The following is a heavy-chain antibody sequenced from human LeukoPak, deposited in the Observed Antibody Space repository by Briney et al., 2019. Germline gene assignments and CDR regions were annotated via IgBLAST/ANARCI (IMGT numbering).Heavy chain of an antibody. D-gene: IGHD6-6*01. V-gene: IGHV4-39*01. CDR3: ARLEQLAPGE. CDR1: GGSISSSSYY. CDR2: IYYSGST. Sequence: SETLSLTCTVSGGSISSSSYYWGWIRQPPGKGLEWIGSIYYSGSTYYNPSLKSRVTISVDTSKNQFSLKLSSVTAADTAVYYCARLEQLAPGEWGQGTLVTVSS. J-gene: IGHJ4*02.